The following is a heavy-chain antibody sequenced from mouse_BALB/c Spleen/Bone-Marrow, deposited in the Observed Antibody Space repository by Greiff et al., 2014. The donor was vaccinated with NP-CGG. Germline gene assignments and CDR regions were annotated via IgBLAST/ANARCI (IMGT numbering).Heavy chain of an antibody. D-gene: IGHD4-1*01. CDR1: GFTFSSFG. CDR3: TRGGNWEDFDY. V-gene: IGHV5-17*02. J-gene: IGHJ2*01. CDR2: ISSGSSAI. Sequence: VQLKESGGGLVQPGGSRKLSCAASGFTFSSFGMHWVRQAPEKGLEWVAYISSGSSAIFYAETVKGRFTISGDNPKNTLFLQMSSLRSEDTAMYYCTRGGNWEDFDYWGQGTPLTVSS.